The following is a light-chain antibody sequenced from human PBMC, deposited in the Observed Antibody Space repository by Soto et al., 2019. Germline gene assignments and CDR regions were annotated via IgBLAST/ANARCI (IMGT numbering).Light chain of an antibody. V-gene: IGKV1-39*01. CDR2: AAS. CDR1: QSITGY. J-gene: IGKJ1*01. Sequence: DIQMTQSPSSLSASVGDRVTITCRASQSITGYLNWYQQKPGKAPKLLIFAASSLQGGVPSRFCGSGSGTYFTPTFSTLQPGDLVTYSTQQIERTPPWTFGQGTKVEIK. CDR3: QQIERTPPWT.